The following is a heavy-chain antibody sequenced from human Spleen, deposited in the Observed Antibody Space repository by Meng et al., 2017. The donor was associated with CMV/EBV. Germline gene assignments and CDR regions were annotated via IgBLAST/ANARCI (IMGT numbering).Heavy chain of an antibody. D-gene: IGHD1-1*01. V-gene: IGHV3-48*03. Sequence: GGSLRLSCAASGFTFSSYEMNWVRQAPGKGLEWVSYISSSGGATYYADSVKGRFTISRDNAKNSLFLQMNSLRAADTAVYYCAREGGTRDAFDIWGQGTMVTVSS. CDR2: ISSSGGAT. J-gene: IGHJ3*02. CDR1: GFTFSSYE. CDR3: AREGGTRDAFDI.